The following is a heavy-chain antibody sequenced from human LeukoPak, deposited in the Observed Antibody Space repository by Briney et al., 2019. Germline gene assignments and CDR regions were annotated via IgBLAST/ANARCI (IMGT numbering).Heavy chain of an antibody. V-gene: IGHV4-39*01. J-gene: IGHJ4*02. CDR2: INNSGSA. CDR3: ARPDVDGSYYY. Sequence: PSETLSLTCTVSGDSISSFTYYWGWVRQPPGKGLEWIGSINNSGSASYSPSLKGRVTISVDTSRNVLSLKLSSVTAANTAIYYCARPDVDGSYYYWGQGALVTVSS. CDR1: GDSISSFTYY. D-gene: IGHD1-26*01.